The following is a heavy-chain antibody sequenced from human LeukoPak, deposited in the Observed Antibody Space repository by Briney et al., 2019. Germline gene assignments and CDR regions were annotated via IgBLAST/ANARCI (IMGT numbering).Heavy chain of an antibody. V-gene: IGHV3-48*01. CDR3: ARSTRFDGSGSYYNLYYFDY. J-gene: IGHJ4*02. Sequence: GGSLRLSCAASGFTSSSYSMNWVRQAPGKGLEWVSYISSSSSTIYYADSVKGRFTISRDNAKNSLYLQMNSLRAEDTAVYYCARSTRFDGSGSYYNLYYFDYWGQGTLVTVSS. CDR2: ISSSSSTI. CDR1: GFTSSSYS. D-gene: IGHD3-10*01.